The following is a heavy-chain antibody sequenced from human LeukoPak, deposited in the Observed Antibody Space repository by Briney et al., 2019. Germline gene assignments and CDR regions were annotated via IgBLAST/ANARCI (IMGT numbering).Heavy chain of an antibody. Sequence: PSETLSLTCAVYGGSFSSYYWSWIRQPPGKGLEWIGEINHSGSTNYNPSLKSRVTISVDTSKNQFSLKLSSVTAADTAVYYCARGGKDIVVVPAAINWFDPWGQGTLVTVSS. V-gene: IGHV4-34*01. D-gene: IGHD2-2*01. CDR1: GGSFSSYY. J-gene: IGHJ5*02. CDR3: ARGGKDIVVVPAAINWFDP. CDR2: INHSGST.